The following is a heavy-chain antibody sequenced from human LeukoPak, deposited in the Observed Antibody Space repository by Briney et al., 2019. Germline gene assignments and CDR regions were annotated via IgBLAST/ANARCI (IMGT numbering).Heavy chain of an antibody. CDR2: INPSGGST. V-gene: IGHV1-46*01. Sequence: ASVKVSCKASGYTFTSYYMHWVRQAPGQGLEWMGIINPSGGSTSYAQKFQGRVTMTRDTSTSTVYMELSSLRSEDTAVYYCAAGTIVVAHQGYYYGMDVWGQGTTVTVSS. CDR3: AAGTIVVAHQGYYYGMDV. J-gene: IGHJ6*02. D-gene: IGHD2-15*01. CDR1: GYTFTSYY.